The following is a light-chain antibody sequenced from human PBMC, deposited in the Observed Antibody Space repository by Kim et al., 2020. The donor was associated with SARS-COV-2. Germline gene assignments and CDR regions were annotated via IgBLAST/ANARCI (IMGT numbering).Light chain of an antibody. CDR1: SKNVGNQG. Sequence: QTATLTCTGNSKNVGNQGAAWLQQHQGHPPKLLSYRNNNRPSGVSERLSASRSGNTASLTITGLQPEDEADYYCSAWDSSLSNWVFGGGTKVTVL. J-gene: IGLJ3*02. CDR3: SAWDSSLSNWV. CDR2: RNN. V-gene: IGLV10-54*01.